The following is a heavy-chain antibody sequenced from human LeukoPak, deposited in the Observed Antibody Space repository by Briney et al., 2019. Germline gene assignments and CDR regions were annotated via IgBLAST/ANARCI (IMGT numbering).Heavy chain of an antibody. Sequence: ASVKVSCKASGGTFSSYAISWVRQAPGQGLEWMGRIIPILGIANYAQKFQGRVTITADKSTSTAYMELSSLRSEDTAVYYCARLRKGWCFDLWGRGTLVTVSS. CDR2: IIPILGIA. CDR3: ARLRKGWCFDL. J-gene: IGHJ2*01. CDR1: GGTFSSYA. D-gene: IGHD5-12*01. V-gene: IGHV1-69*04.